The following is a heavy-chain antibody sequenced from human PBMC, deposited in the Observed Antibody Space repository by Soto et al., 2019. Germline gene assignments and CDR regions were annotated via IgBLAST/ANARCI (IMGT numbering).Heavy chain of an antibody. D-gene: IGHD3-3*01. CDR2: INAGNGNT. CDR1: GYTFTSYA. Sequence: ASVKVSCKASGYTFTSYAMHWVRQAPGQRLEWMGWINAGNGNTKYSQKFQGRVTITRDTSASTAYMELSSLRYEDTAVYCCEREVQSDYDFWSGYSYLNWFDPWGQGDLVTVSS. J-gene: IGHJ5*02. CDR3: EREVQSDYDFWSGYSYLNWFDP. V-gene: IGHV1-3*01.